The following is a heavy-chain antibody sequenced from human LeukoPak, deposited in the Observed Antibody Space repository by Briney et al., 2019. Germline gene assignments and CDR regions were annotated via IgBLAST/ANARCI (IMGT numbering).Heavy chain of an antibody. V-gene: IGHV3-15*01. CDR1: GFTLSNAW. CDR2: SKSKGDGGTS. J-gene: IGHJ4*02. CDR3: TTSYCSSTSCASYYFDY. D-gene: IGHD2-2*01. Sequence: GGSLRLSCAASGFTLSNAWMKWVRQAPGKGLEWVGRSKSKGDGGTSDYAAPVKGRFTISRDDSKNTLYLQMNSLKTEDTAVYYCTTSYCSSTSCASYYFDYWGQGTLVTVSS.